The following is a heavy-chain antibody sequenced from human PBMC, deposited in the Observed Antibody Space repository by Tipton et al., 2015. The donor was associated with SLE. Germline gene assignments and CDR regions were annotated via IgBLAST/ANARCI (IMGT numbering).Heavy chain of an antibody. J-gene: IGHJ6*02. CDR2: IKFDDSEK. D-gene: IGHD6-13*01. CDR1: GFSFRRHD. CDR3: AKEQAWAEAAAYYYYGMDV. V-gene: IGHV3-30*02. Sequence: SLRLSCAASGFSFRRHDMHWVRQAPGKGLEWLSFIKFDDSEKEYADSIKGRFTVSRDNSEDTLYLQMNSLRAEDTAVYYCAKEQAWAEAAAYYYYGMDVWGQGTTVTVSS.